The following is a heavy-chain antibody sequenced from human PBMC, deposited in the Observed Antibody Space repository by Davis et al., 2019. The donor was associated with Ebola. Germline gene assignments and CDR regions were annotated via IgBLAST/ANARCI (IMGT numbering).Heavy chain of an antibody. V-gene: IGHV3-33*01. D-gene: IGHD3-10*01. CDR2: IWYDGSNK. CDR1: GFTFSSYG. J-gene: IGHJ1*01. CDR3: ARDVGSGSFNREYFQH. Sequence: PGGSLRLSCAASGFTFSSYGMHWVRQAPGKGLEWVAVIWYDGSNKYYADSVKGRFTISRDNSKNTLYLQMNSLRAEDTAVYYCARDVGSGSFNREYFQHWGQGTLVTVSS.